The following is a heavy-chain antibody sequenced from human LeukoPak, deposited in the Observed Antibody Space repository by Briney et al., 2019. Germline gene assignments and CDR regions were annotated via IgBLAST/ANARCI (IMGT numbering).Heavy chain of an antibody. CDR2: ISYDGSNK. D-gene: IGHD2/OR15-2a*01. Sequence: QSGGSLRLSCAASGFTFSSYAMHWVRQAPGKGLEWVAVISYDGSNKYYADSEKGRFTISRDNSKNTLYLQMNSLRAEDTAVYYCARDVSLAIKYYFDYWGQGTLVTVSS. V-gene: IGHV3-30-3*01. CDR3: ARDVSLAIKYYFDY. J-gene: IGHJ4*02. CDR1: GFTFSSYA.